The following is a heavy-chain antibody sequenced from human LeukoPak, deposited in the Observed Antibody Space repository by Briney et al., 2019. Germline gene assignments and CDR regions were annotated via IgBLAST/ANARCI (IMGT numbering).Heavy chain of an antibody. V-gene: IGHV3-21*01. D-gene: IGHD3-10*01. J-gene: IGHJ4*02. CDR3: AREGGLEKSGDY. Sequence: GGSLRLSCAASGFTFSSYTMSWVRQAPGNGLDWVSCIGSRSDYIYSADSVKGRFTISRDNAKNSLYLQMNSLRAEDTAVYYCAREGGLEKSGDYWGQGTLVTVSS. CDR1: GFTFSSYT. CDR2: IGSRSDYI.